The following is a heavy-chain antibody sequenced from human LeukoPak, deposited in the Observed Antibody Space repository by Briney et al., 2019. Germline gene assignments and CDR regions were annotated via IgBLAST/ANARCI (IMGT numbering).Heavy chain of an antibody. CDR2: INHSGST. J-gene: IGHJ5*02. CDR1: GGSFSGYY. V-gene: IGHV4-34*01. CDR3: ARGSRWFDP. Sequence: SETLSLTCAVYGGSFSGYYWSWIRQPPGKGLEWIGEINHSGSTNYNPSLKSRVTVSVDTSKNQFSLKLSSVTAADTAVYYCARGSRWFDPWGQGTLVTVSS.